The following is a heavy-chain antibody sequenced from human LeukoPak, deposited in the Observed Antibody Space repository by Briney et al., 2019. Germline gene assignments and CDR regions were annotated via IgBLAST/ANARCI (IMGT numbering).Heavy chain of an antibody. CDR1: GYTFTSYG. Sequence: GTSVKVSCKASGYTFTSYGISWVRQAPGQGLEGMGWISAYNGNTNYAQKPQGRVTMTTDTSTSTAYMELRSLRSDDTAVYYCARAPLWRASKNDIVVVVAAQDYWGQGTLVTVSA. J-gene: IGHJ4*02. V-gene: IGHV1-18*01. CDR3: ARAPLWRASKNDIVVVVAAQDY. CDR2: ISAYNGNT. D-gene: IGHD2-15*01.